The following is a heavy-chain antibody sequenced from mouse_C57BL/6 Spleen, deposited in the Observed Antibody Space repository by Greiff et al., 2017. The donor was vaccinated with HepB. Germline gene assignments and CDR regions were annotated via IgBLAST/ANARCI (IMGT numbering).Heavy chain of an antibody. CDR3: ARHGYYYFDY. CDR1: GYTFTSYW. V-gene: IGHV1-59*01. D-gene: IGHD2-3*01. J-gene: IGHJ2*01. CDR2: IDPSDSYT. Sequence: VQLQQPGAELVRPGTSVKLSCKASGYTFTSYWMHWVKQRPGQGLEWIGVIDPSDSYTNYNQKFKGKATLTVDTSSSTAYMQLSSLTSEDSAVYYCARHGYYYFDYWGQGTTLTVSS.